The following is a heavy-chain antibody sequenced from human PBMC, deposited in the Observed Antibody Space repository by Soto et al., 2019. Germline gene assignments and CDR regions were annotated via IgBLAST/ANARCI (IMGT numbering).Heavy chain of an antibody. J-gene: IGHJ4*02. D-gene: IGHD2-15*01. Sequence: EVQLLESGGGLVQPGGSLRLSCTASGFTFSDHAMTWVRQAPGKGLEWLSGISGGGTGAYYADSVKGRFTVSRDTSNNTVFLHMDIRRVDDTAVYYCAIDLWWHTHWGQGTLVTVSS. CDR3: AIDLWWHTH. CDR1: GFTFSDHA. V-gene: IGHV3-23*01. CDR2: ISGGGTGA.